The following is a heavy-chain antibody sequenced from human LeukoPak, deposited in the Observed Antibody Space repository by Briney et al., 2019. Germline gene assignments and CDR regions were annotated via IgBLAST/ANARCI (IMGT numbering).Heavy chain of an antibody. D-gene: IGHD2-15*01. J-gene: IGHJ6*02. CDR1: GYYFGDYG. Sequence: GWSLRLSCVASGYYFGDYGMHWVRQAPGKGLEWVSGTNWDTNNVGYADSVKGRFTISRDNAKNSLYLQMNSLRAEDTAEYYCAKDIGYCGGGSCSSDYFGLDVWGLGTTVTVSS. CDR3: AKDIGYCGGGSCSSDYFGLDV. CDR2: TNWDTNNV. V-gene: IGHV3-9*01.